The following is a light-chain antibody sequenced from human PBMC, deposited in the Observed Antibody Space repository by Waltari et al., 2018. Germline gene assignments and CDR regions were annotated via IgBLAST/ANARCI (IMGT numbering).Light chain of an antibody. Sequence: QAVLTQPPSVSGAAGQRVFISCAGSGSNIGAGYDGHWYRQVPGTAPELLICGSKVGPAGVPDRLSGPRSRTSAPLTITVLQAEDEADYSCQSYDSSLSAVVFGGGTTLTVL. CDR3: QSYDSSLSAVV. CDR2: GSK. J-gene: IGLJ2*01. V-gene: IGLV1-40*01. CDR1: GSNIGAGYD.